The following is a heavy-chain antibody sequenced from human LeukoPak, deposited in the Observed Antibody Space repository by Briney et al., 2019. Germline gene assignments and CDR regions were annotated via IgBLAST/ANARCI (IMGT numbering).Heavy chain of an antibody. Sequence: ASVKVSCKASGYTFTSYDINWVRQATGQGLEWMGWMNPNSGNTGYAQKFQGRVTMTRNTSISTAYMELSSLRSEDTAVYYCARLALRAKCMDVWGQGTTVTVSS. CDR1: GYTFTSYD. CDR2: MNPNSGNT. CDR3: ARLALRAKCMDV. J-gene: IGHJ6*02. V-gene: IGHV1-8*01. D-gene: IGHD2-15*01.